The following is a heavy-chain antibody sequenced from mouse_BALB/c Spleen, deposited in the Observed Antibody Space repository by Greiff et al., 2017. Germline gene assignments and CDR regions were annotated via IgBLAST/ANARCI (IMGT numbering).Heavy chain of an antibody. V-gene: IGHV1-7*01. CDR3: ARSEVRRGFAY. D-gene: IGHD2-14*01. Sequence: VKLQESGAELAKPGASVKMSCKASGYTFTSYWMHWVKQRPGQGLEWIGYINPSTGYTEYIQKFKDKATLTADKSSSTAYMQLSSLTSEDSAVYYCARSEVRRGFAYWGQGTLVTVSA. CDR2: INPSTGYT. J-gene: IGHJ3*01. CDR1: GYTFTSYW.